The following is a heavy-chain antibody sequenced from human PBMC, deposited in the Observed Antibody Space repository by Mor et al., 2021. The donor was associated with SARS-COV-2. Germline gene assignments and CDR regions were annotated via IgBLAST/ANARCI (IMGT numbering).Heavy chain of an antibody. CDR3: AKGVRIQVWSRVDY. D-gene: IGHD5-18*01. J-gene: IGHJ4*02. Sequence: KGRFTISRDNSKNTLSLQMNSLRTEDTAVYYCAKGVRIQVWSRVDYWGQGTLVTVSS. V-gene: IGHV3-30*02.